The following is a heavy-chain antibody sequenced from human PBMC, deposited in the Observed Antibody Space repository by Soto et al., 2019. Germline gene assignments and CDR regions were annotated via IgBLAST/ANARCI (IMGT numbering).Heavy chain of an antibody. D-gene: IGHD3-16*01. Sequence: QVQLVQSGAEVRKPGASVKVSCKASGYTFTTYGISWVRQAPGQGLEWMGWISGYNGHTKYAQKFQGRVTMTTDTSKSTVDMDLPSMRSHDPAGYYCAREGEMPYYYYGLDVWGQGTTVNVSS. V-gene: IGHV1-18*01. CDR1: GYTFTTYG. CDR2: ISGYNGHT. J-gene: IGHJ6*02. CDR3: AREGEMPYYYYGLDV.